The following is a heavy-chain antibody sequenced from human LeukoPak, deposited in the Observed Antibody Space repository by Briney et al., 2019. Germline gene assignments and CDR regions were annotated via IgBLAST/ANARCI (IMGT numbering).Heavy chain of an antibody. CDR3: ARGENGSFDY. CDR1: GFTFSSYS. J-gene: IGHJ4*02. V-gene: IGHV3-21*05. D-gene: IGHD3-10*01. CDR2: VSSTGGDK. Sequence: GGSLRLSCAASGFTFSSYSMNWVRQAPGKGLEWISYVSSTGGDKFYADPVKGRFTISRDNARNSVYMEMNDLMAEDTAFYYCARGENGSFDYLGQGTLVFVSS.